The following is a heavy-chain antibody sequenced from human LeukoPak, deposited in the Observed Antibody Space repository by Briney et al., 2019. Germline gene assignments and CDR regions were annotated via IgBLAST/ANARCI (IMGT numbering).Heavy chain of an antibody. CDR1: GFTFSSYW. CDR3: ARELWFGELLGDY. D-gene: IGHD3-10*01. V-gene: IGHV3-7*01. CDR2: IKQDGSEK. Sequence: PGGSLRLSCAAPGFTFSSYWMSWVRQAPGKGVEWVADIKQDGSEKYYVDSVKRRFTISRDNAKNSLYLQMSRLRAEDTAVYYCARELWFGELLGDYWGQGTLVTASS. J-gene: IGHJ4*02.